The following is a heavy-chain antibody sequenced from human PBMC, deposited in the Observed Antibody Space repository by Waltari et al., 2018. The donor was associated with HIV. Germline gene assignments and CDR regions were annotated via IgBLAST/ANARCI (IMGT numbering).Heavy chain of an antibody. Sequence: QVQLEESGPGLVKPSETLSLTCTVSGGSISSYYWSWLRLPAGKGLEWIWRIHTSGSTNYNPPLKIRVTLSVDTSMNQVSLKLSSVTAADTAVYYCARGLRLGELSLYKYAFDIWGQGTMVTVSS. CDR2: IHTSGST. CDR1: GGSISSYY. CDR3: ARGLRLGELSLYKYAFDI. V-gene: IGHV4-4*07. D-gene: IGHD3-16*02. J-gene: IGHJ3*02.